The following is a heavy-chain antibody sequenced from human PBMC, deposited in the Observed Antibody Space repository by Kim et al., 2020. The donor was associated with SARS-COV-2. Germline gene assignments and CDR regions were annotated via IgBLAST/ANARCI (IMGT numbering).Heavy chain of an antibody. Sequence: SETLSLTCTVSGGSISSYYWSWIRQPPGKGLEWIGYIYYSGSTNYNPSLKSRVTISVDTSKNQFSLKLSSVTAADTAVYYCARVLLYYYGSGSYYPGWFDPWGQGTLVTVSS. CDR1: GGSISSYY. D-gene: IGHD3-10*01. CDR2: IYYSGST. CDR3: ARVLLYYYGSGSYYPGWFDP. V-gene: IGHV4-59*13. J-gene: IGHJ5*02.